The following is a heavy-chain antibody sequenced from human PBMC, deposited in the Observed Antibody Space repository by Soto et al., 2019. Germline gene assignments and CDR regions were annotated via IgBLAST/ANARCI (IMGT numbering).Heavy chain of an antibody. CDR3: AKDRGVLGGVAGMMDF. CDR1: GFTFSTFG. Sequence: EVQLLESGGGLVQPGGSLRLSCAASGFTFSTFGMSWVRQVSGKGLEWVSAISGSGRHTYYADSVKGRFTISGDNSKNTLYLQIDSLRAEDTAVYYCAKDRGVLGGVAGMMDFWGQGTLVTVSS. CDR2: ISGSGRHT. V-gene: IGHV3-23*01. J-gene: IGHJ4*02. D-gene: IGHD6-19*01.